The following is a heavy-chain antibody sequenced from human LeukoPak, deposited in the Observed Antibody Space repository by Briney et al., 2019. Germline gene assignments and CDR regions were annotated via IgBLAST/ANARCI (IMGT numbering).Heavy chain of an antibody. CDR2: ISSSGGSI. V-gene: IGHV3-48*03. Sequence: GGSLRLSCAASGFILSEYEMNWVRPAPGKGLEWVSYISSSGGSIYNAGSVRGRFTISRNNGKKSLYLQMNSLRAEDTAVYYCARGRRLWFGETHDAFDMWGVGTMVTVSS. CDR1: GFILSEYE. CDR3: ARGRRLWFGETHDAFDM. D-gene: IGHD3-10*01. J-gene: IGHJ3*02.